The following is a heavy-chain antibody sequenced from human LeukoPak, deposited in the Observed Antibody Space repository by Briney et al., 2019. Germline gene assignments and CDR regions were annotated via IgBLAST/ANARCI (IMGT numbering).Heavy chain of an antibody. CDR2: IYYSGST. CDR1: GGSISSSSYY. CDR3: ARVRVQDDAFDI. Sequence: SETLSLTCTVSGGSISSSSYYWGWIRQPPGKGLEWIGSIYYSGSTYYNPSLKSRVTISVVTSKNQFSLKLSSVTAADTAVYYCARVRVQDDAFDIWGQGTMVTVSS. V-gene: IGHV4-39*07. J-gene: IGHJ3*02.